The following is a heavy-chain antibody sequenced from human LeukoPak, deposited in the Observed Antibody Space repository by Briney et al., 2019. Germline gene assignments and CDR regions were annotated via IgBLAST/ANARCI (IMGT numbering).Heavy chain of an antibody. CDR1: GGTVSSYA. CDR2: IIPIFGTA. J-gene: IGHJ4*02. CDR3: ATSFLDLVPEWELPYYFDY. Sequence: PVKVSCKASGGTVSSYAISWVRQAPGQGLEWMGRIIPIFGTANYGQKFQGRVTITTEVSTGTAYMELSSLRSEDAAVYYCATSFLDLVPEWELPYYFDYWGQGTLVTVSS. D-gene: IGHD1-26*01. V-gene: IGHV1-69*05.